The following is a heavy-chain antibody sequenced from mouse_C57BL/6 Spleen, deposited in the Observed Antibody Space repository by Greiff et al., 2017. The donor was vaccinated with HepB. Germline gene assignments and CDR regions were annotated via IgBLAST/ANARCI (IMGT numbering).Heavy chain of an antibody. Sequence: EVQLVESEGGLVQPGSSMKLSCTAPGFTFSDYYMVWVRQVPEKGLEWVANINYDGSSTYYLDSLKSRFIISRDNAKNILYLQMSSLKSEDTATYYCARLYYDYDVHWYFDVWGTGTTVTVSS. CDR3: ARLYYDYDVHWYFDV. D-gene: IGHD2-4*01. CDR1: GFTFSDYY. V-gene: IGHV5-16*01. CDR2: INYDGSST. J-gene: IGHJ1*03.